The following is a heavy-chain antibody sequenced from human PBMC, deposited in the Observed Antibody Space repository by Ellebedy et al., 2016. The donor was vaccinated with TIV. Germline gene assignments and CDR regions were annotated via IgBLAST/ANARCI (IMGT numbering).Heavy chain of an antibody. CDR3: ARATYSGYDVEFDN. D-gene: IGHD5-12*01. CDR1: GGSISSGAYS. J-gene: IGHJ4*02. V-gene: IGHV4-30-2*01. CDR2: IYHRGSS. Sequence: SETLSLTXAVSGGSISSGAYSWSWIRQPPGKGLEWIGYIYHRGSSYYNPSLKSRVTMSVDRSKNQFSLKLSSVTAADTAVYYCARATYSGYDVEFDNWGQGTLVTVSS.